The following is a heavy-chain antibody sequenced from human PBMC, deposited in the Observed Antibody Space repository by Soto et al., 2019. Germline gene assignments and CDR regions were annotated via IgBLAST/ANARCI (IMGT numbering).Heavy chain of an antibody. CDR1: GGTFSSYA. CDR3: ARGVRDCISTSCDIDY. Sequence: QVQLVQSGAEVKKPGSSVKVSCKASGGTFSSYAISWVRQSPGQGLEWMGGIIPIFGTANYAQKFQGRVTITADESTSTAYMELSSLRSEDTAVYYCARGVRDCISTSCDIDYWGQGTLVTVSS. J-gene: IGHJ4*02. V-gene: IGHV1-69*12. D-gene: IGHD2-2*02. CDR2: IIPIFGTA.